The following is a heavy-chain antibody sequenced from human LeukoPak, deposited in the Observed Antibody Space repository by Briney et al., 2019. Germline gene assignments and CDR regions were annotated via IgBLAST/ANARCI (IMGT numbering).Heavy chain of an antibody. CDR2: ISGSGGST. J-gene: IGHJ4*02. Sequence: GASLRLSCAASGFTFSSYAMSRVRQAPGKGLEWVSAISGSGGSTYYADSVKGRFTISRDNSKNTLYLQMNSLRAEDTAVYYCAKGIQLWLFYFDYWGQGTLVTVSS. CDR3: AKGIQLWLFYFDY. CDR1: GFTFSSYA. D-gene: IGHD5-18*01. V-gene: IGHV3-23*01.